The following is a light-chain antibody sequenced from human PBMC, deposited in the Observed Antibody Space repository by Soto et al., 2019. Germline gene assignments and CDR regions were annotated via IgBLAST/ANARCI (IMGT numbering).Light chain of an antibody. Sequence: QPVLTQSPSASASLGASVKLTCTLSSGHSSNAIVWHQQQPEKGPRYLMKINSDGSHSQGDGIPDRFSGSSSGAERYLTISSLQSEDEADYYCQTWGTVFSVFGGGTKLTVL. CDR1: SGHSSNA. CDR3: QTWGTVFSV. CDR2: INSDGSH. V-gene: IGLV4-69*01. J-gene: IGLJ3*02.